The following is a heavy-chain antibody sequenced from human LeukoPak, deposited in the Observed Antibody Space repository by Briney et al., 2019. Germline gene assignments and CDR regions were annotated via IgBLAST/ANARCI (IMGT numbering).Heavy chain of an antibody. CDR3: AREDSGNSDDSLDI. CDR1: GGSIDTYNYY. CDR2: IYFDGST. D-gene: IGHD4-23*01. J-gene: IGHJ3*02. Sequence: SETLSLTCAISGGSIDTYNYYWGWIRQPPGKGLEWIGSIYFDGSTYYNPSLKSRVTISLHTSNNQFSLKLRSVTTADTAVYYCAREDSGNSDDSLDIWGQGTMVTVSS. V-gene: IGHV4-39*07.